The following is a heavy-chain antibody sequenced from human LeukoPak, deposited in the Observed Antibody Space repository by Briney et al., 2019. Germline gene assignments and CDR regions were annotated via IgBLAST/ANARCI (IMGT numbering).Heavy chain of an antibody. J-gene: IGHJ4*02. Sequence: PGGSLRLSCAASGFTFSSYSMNWVRQAPGKGLEWVSAISGSGGSTYYADSVKGRFTISRDNSKNTLYLQMNSLRAEDTAVYYCAMTIFGVVIKSFDYWGQGTLVTVSS. CDR3: AMTIFGVVIKSFDY. CDR2: ISGSGGST. D-gene: IGHD3-3*01. CDR1: GFTFSSYS. V-gene: IGHV3-23*01.